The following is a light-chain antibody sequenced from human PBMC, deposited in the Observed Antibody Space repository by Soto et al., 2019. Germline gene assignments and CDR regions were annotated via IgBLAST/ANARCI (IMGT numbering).Light chain of an antibody. CDR3: QQYDTLPLT. CDR2: DTS. V-gene: IGKV1-33*01. Sequence: DIQMTPSPSSLSASLADRFTSTCQASQDISHYLSWYQQEPGKAPKRLIYDTSNLKIGGPSRFSGSGSGTDFTFTISGLQPEDFATYYCQQYDTLPLTFGGGTKVDIK. J-gene: IGKJ4*01. CDR1: QDISHY.